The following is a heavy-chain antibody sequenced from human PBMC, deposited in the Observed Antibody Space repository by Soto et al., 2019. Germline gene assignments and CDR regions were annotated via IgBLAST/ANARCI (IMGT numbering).Heavy chain of an antibody. CDR3: VRDLGRYFRSGYMDL. D-gene: IGHD3-10*02. J-gene: IGHJ6*03. CDR2: INEDSTYI. V-gene: IGHV3-21*01. Sequence: EVHLVESGGGLVKPGGSLRLSCTASGFAFNTYSMNWVRQAPGKGLEWVSSINEDSTYIYYADSLRGRITSSRDNAKDSLFLQMNSLRPDVTAVYYCVRDLGRYFRSGYMDLWGDGATVTVSS. CDR1: GFAFNTYS.